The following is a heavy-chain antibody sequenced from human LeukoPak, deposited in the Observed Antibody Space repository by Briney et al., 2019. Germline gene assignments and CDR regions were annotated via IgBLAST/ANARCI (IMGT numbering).Heavy chain of an antibody. D-gene: IGHD3-3*01. J-gene: IGHJ4*02. Sequence: SETLSLTSTVSGGSISSSSYYWGWIRQPPGKGLEWIGSIYYSGSTYYNPSLKSRVTISVDTSKNQFSLKLSSVTAADTAVYYCARGSENYDFWSGYYAFDYWGQGTLVTVSS. V-gene: IGHV4-39*07. CDR3: ARGSENYDFWSGYYAFDY. CDR1: GGSISSSSYY. CDR2: IYYSGST.